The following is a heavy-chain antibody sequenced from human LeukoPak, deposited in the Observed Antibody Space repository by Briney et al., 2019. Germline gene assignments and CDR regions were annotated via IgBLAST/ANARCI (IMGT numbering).Heavy chain of an antibody. Sequence: GGSLRLSCAATGLSVSSNFMSWVRQAPGKGLEWVSVIYGGGSTYYADSVKGRFTISRDTPKNTLYLQMNSLRVEDTAVYYCASSTGVWYGEDYLGQGTLVTVYS. J-gene: IGHJ4*02. CDR2: IYGGGST. CDR3: ASSTGVWYGEDY. D-gene: IGHD3-10*01. CDR1: GLSVSSNF. V-gene: IGHV3-53*01.